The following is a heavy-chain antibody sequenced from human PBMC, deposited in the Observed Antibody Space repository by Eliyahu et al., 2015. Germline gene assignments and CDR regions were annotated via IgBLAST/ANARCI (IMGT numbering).Heavy chain of an antibody. CDR2: INAGNGNT. CDR1: GYTFTSYA. D-gene: IGHD3-3*01. Sequence: QVQLVQSGAEVKKPGASVKVSCKASGYTFTSYAMHWVRQAPGQRLEWMGWINAGNGNTKYSQKFQGRVTITRDTSASTAYMELSSLRSEDTAVYYCARDRIPITIFGVVIFGMDVWGQGTTVTVSS. CDR3: ARDRIPITIFGVVIFGMDV. J-gene: IGHJ6*02. V-gene: IGHV1-3*01.